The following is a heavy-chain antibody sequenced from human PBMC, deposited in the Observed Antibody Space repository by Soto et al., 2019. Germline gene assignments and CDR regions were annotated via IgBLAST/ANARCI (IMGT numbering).Heavy chain of an antibody. V-gene: IGHV2-5*02. CDR2: IYWDEDK. D-gene: IGHD5-12*01. Sequence: QITLKESGPTLVKPTQTLTLTCTFSGFSLSTRGVAVGWFRQPPGKALEWLALIYWDEDKWYSPFLKSRLTITDDTSKNQVVLTKTNMDPVDTATYYCAHRPRGYAYYFDYWGQGTLVTVSS. CDR1: GFSLSTRGVA. J-gene: IGHJ4*02. CDR3: AHRPRGYAYYFDY.